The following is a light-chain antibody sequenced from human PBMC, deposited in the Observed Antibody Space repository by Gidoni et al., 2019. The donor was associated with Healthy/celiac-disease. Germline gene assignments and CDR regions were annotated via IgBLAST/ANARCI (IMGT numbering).Light chain of an antibody. Sequence: QSVLTQPPSASGTPGQRVTISCSGCSPNIGSNTVNWYQQLPGTAPKLLIYSNNQRPSGVPDRVSGSKSGTSASLAISGLQSEDEADYYCAAWDDSLNGPVFGGGTKLTV. CDR3: AAWDDSLNGPV. CDR1: SPNIGSNT. J-gene: IGLJ2*01. CDR2: SNN. V-gene: IGLV1-44*01.